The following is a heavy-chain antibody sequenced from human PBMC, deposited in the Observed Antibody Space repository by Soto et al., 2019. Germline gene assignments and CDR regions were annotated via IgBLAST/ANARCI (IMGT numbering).Heavy chain of an antibody. V-gene: IGHV1-69*13. D-gene: IGHD6-19*01. Sequence: SVKVSCKASGGTFSSYAISWVRQAPGQGLEWMGGIIPIFGTANYAQKFQGRVTITADESTSTAYMELSSLRSEDTAVYYCARDHIAVAGPYYYYGMDVWGQGTKVTVSS. CDR2: IIPIFGTA. J-gene: IGHJ6*02. CDR1: GGTFSSYA. CDR3: ARDHIAVAGPYYYYGMDV.